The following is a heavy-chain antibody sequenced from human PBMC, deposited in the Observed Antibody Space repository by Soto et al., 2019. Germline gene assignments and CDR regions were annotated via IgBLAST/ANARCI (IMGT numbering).Heavy chain of an antibody. CDR1: GFTFSSYS. Sequence: PGGSLRLSCASSGFTFSSYSMNLVRQAPGKGLEWVSYISSSSSTIYYADSVKGRFTISRDNAKNSLYLQMNSLRDEDTAVYYCASDMGDFPLIRLFDYWGQGTLVTVSS. CDR3: ASDMGDFPLIRLFDY. V-gene: IGHV3-48*02. CDR2: ISSSSSTI. D-gene: IGHD1-26*01. J-gene: IGHJ4*02.